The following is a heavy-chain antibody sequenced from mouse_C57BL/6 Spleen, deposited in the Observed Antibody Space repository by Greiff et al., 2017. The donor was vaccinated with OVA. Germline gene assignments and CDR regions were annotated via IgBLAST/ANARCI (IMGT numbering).Heavy chain of an antibody. CDR1: GYTFTDYY. V-gene: IGHV1-26*01. CDR3: GREPLGDAMDY. D-gene: IGHD3-3*01. Sequence: VQLQQSGPELVKPGASVKISCKASGYTFTDYYMNWVKQSPGQSLEWIGDINPNNGGTSYNQKFKGKATLTVDKSSSTAYMELRSLTSEDSAVYYCGREPLGDAMDYWGQGTSVTVSS. CDR2: INPNNGGT. J-gene: IGHJ4*01.